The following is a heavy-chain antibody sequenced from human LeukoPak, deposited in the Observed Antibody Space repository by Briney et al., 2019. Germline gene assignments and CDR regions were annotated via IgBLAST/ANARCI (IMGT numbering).Heavy chain of an antibody. CDR3: ARKPMVRGVIDYYYYGMDV. Sequence: ASVKVSCKVSGFTLTELSMHWVRQAPGKGLEWMGGFDPEDGETIYAQKFQGRVTMTEDTSTDTAYMELSSLRSEDTAVYYCARKPMVRGVIDYYYYGMDVWGQGTTVTVSS. V-gene: IGHV1-24*01. CDR1: GFTLTELS. CDR2: FDPEDGET. D-gene: IGHD3-10*01. J-gene: IGHJ6*02.